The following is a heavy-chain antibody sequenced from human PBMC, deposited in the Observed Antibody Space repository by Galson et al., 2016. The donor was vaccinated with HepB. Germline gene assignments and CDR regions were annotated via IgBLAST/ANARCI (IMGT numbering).Heavy chain of an antibody. D-gene: IGHD1-26*01. J-gene: IGHJ5*02. CDR3: ARDALLVYWDITSCPNPNWLDP. CDR1: GYTFTSFG. Sequence: SVKVSCKAYGYTFTSFGISWVRQAPGQGLEWIGWISAYNGDTNYAQKLQGRVTMTTDTSTTTAYMELRRLNSDDTAIYYCARDALLVYWDITSCPNPNWLDPWGQGTLVTVSS. CDR2: ISAYNGDT. V-gene: IGHV1-18*01.